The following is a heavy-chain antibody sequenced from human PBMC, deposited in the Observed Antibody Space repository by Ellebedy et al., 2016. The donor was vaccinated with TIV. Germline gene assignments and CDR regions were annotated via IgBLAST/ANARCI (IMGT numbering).Heavy chain of an antibody. CDR2: ISDIGGGS. V-gene: IGHV3-23*01. D-gene: IGHD6-19*01. J-gene: IGHJ4*02. Sequence: PGGSLRLSCAASGFPFTDYAMTWVRQAPGKGLEWVSSISDIGGGSYYADSVKGRFTISRDNDNDTLYLHMDSLRAEDTAVYYCAKDNSSASYRNFRGWYGGVFDYWGQGALVTVSS. CDR3: AKDNSSASYRNFRGWYGGVFDY. CDR1: GFPFTDYA.